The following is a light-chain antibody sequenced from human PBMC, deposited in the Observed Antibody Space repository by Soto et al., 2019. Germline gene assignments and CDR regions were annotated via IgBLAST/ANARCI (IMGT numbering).Light chain of an antibody. J-gene: IGKJ5*01. CDR3: QHYAHNSPIN. Sequence: DIQLTQSPSFLSPSIGDSVTITCRASQVISTSLAWYQVKPGKAPKLLIYKASTLKSGVPSRFSGSGSGTDFTLTISRLEPEDFALYYCQHYAHNSPINFGQGTRLEIK. CDR1: QVISTS. V-gene: IGKV1-9*01. CDR2: KAS.